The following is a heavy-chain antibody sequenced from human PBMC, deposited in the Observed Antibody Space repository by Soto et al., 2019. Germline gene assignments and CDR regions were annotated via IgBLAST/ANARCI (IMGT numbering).Heavy chain of an antibody. CDR2: IYTSGTT. Sequence: KASETLSLTCNVSGGSIRSNYWSWIRQPAGKALEWIGRIYTSGTTNYNPSLKSRATMLIDTPKNQFSLILSSVTAADTGVYYCAREGASGFGMDVWGQGTTVTVSS. V-gene: IGHV4-4*07. CDR1: GGSIRSNY. D-gene: IGHD1-26*01. CDR3: AREGASGFGMDV. J-gene: IGHJ6*02.